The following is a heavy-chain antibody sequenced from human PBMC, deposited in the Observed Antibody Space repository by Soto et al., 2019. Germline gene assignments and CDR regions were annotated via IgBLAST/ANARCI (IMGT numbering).Heavy chain of an antibody. Sequence: SETLSLTCTVSGGSISNYFWSWIRQPPGKGLEWIGYVYYRGSNYNPSLKSRLTLSLDTSKNQFSLRLTSMTAADTAVYFCARDFSSGYYSFDDWGPGTLVTVSS. CDR3: ARDFSSGYYSFDD. V-gene: IGHV4-59*01. CDR2: VYYRGS. CDR1: GGSISNYF. D-gene: IGHD3-22*01. J-gene: IGHJ4*02.